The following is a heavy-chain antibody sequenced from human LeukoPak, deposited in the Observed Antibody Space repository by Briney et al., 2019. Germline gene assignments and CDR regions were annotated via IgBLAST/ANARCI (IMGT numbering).Heavy chain of an antibody. CDR3: ARVLGDSSGYLNWFDP. V-gene: IGHV1-8*03. J-gene: IGHJ5*02. CDR1: GYTFTNYD. Sequence: GASVKVSCKTSGYTFTNYDINWVRQATGQGLEWMGWINPKSGRTDYAQKFQGRVTITADESTSTAYMELSSLRSEDTAVYYCARVLGDSSGYLNWFDPWGQGTLVTVSS. D-gene: IGHD3-22*01. CDR2: INPKSGRT.